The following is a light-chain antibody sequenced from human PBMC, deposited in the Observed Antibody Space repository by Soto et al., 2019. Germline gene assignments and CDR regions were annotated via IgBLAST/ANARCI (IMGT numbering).Light chain of an antibody. J-gene: IGKJ4*01. Sequence: DIVLTQSPATLSVSPGERATLSCRASQSVSTNLAWHQHKLGLPPRLLIYGASTRVTGIPARFSGSGSETDFTLTISYLKSEDFGLYYCQQYDNRRPPLTFGGGTKVEI. V-gene: IGKV3-15*01. CDR1: QSVSTN. CDR2: GAS. CDR3: QQYDNRRPPLT.